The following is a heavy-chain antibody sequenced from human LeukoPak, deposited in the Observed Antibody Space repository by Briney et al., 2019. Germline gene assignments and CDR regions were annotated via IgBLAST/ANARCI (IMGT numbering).Heavy chain of an antibody. D-gene: IGHD5-18*01. CDR2: ISGSGGST. CDR3: AKGAGYSYGYYYYYGMDV. Sequence: PGASLRLSCAASGFTFSSYAMSWVRQAPGKGLEWVSAISGSGGSTYYADSVKGRFTISRDNSKSTLYLQMNSLRAEDTAVYYCAKGAGYSYGYYYYYGMDVWGQGTTVTVSS. J-gene: IGHJ6*02. V-gene: IGHV3-23*01. CDR1: GFTFSSYA.